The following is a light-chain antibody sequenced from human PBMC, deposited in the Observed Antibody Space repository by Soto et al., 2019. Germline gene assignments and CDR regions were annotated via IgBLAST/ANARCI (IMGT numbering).Light chain of an antibody. Sequence: DIQMTQSPSTLSASIGDRVTITCRASQSISSFLAWYQQKPGKAPKLLLYKASSLESGVPSRFSGSGSGTAFTLTITSLQPDDFATYFGQHYNRFPLTCGGGTKVEVK. CDR1: QSISSF. V-gene: IGKV1-5*03. CDR3: QHYNRFPLT. J-gene: IGKJ4*01. CDR2: KAS.